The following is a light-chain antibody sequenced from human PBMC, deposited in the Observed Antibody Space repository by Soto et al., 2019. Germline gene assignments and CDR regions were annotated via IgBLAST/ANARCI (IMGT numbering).Light chain of an antibody. Sequence: DIQMTQSPSSLSSSVGDIFTITCRASQSISSWLAWYQQKPGKAPKLLIYKASSLESGVPSRFSGSGSGTEFTLTISSLQPDDFATYYCQQYNSYPITFGQGTRLEIK. J-gene: IGKJ5*01. CDR1: QSISSW. CDR3: QQYNSYPIT. CDR2: KAS. V-gene: IGKV1-5*03.